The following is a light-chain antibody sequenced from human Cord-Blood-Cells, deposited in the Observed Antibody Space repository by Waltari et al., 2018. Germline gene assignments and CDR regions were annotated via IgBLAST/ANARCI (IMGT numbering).Light chain of an antibody. J-gene: IGKJ1*01. CDR2: GAS. V-gene: IGKV3-20*01. CDR1: QSVSSSY. Sequence: EIVLTQSPGTLPLSPGERATLSCRASQSVSSSYLAWYQQKPGQAPRLLIDGASSRATGIPDRFSGSGSGTDFTLTISRLEPEDFAVYYCQQYGSSPRTFGQGTKVEIK. CDR3: QQYGSSPRT.